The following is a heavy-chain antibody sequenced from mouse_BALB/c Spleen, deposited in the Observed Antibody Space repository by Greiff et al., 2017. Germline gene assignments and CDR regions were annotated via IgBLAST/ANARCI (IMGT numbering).Heavy chain of an antibody. J-gene: IGHJ4*01. V-gene: IGHV3-2*02. D-gene: IGHD1-1*01. CDR3: ARLSLPTVVNYYAMDY. CDR2: ISYSGST. CDR1: GYSITSDYA. Sequence: EVKLQESGPGLVKPSQSLSLTCTVTGYSITSDYAWHWIRQFPGNKLEWMGYISYSGSTSYNPSLKSRISITRDTSKNQFFLQLNSVTTEDTATYYCARLSLPTVVNYYAMDYWGQGTSVTVSS.